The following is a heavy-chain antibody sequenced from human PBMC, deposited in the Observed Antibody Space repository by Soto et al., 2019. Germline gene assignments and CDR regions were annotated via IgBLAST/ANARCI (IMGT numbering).Heavy chain of an antibody. CDR2: INHSGST. CDR1: GGSFSGYY. Sequence: SETLSLTCTVYGGSFSGYYWSWIRQPPGKGLEWIGEINHSGSTNYNPSLKSRVTISVDTSKNQFSLKLSSVTAADTAVYYCARGGGYCSGGSCYNYYYMDVWGKGTTVTVSS. V-gene: IGHV4-34*01. D-gene: IGHD2-15*01. J-gene: IGHJ6*03. CDR3: ARGGGYCSGGSCYNYYYMDV.